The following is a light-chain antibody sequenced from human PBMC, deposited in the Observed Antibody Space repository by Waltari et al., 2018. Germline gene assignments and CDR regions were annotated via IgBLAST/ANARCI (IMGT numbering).Light chain of an antibody. CDR2: DVH. V-gene: IGLV2-11*01. CDR3: CSYAASNGVV. J-gene: IGLJ2*01. Sequence: QSALTQPRPVSGSPGQSVTISCTGTGRDIGGHTVVSWYQQSSGKAPKLMIYDVHKRPSGVPDRFSGSKSGNTASLTISGLQSEDEGDYYCCSYAASNGVVFGGGTKVTVL. CDR1: GRDIGGHTV.